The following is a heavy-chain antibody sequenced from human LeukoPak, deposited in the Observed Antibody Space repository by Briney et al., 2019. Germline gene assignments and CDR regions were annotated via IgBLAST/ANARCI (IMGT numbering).Heavy chain of an antibody. V-gene: IGHV3-23*01. CDR1: GFTFSSYA. CDR3: AKDKDYGGNPGSFDY. J-gene: IGHJ4*02. CDR2: ISNSDYST. Sequence: PGGSLRLSCAASGFTFSSYAMSWVRQAPGKGLEWVSTISNSDYSTYYTDSVKGRFTISRDNSKNTLYLQMNSLRAEDTAVYYCAKDKDYGGNPGSFDYWGQGTLVTVSS. D-gene: IGHD4-23*01.